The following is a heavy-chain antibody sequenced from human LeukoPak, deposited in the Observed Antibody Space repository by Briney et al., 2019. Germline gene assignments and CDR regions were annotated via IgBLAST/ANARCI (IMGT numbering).Heavy chain of an antibody. D-gene: IGHD6-13*01. J-gene: IGHJ4*02. CDR3: AREPPGYSSDY. V-gene: IGHV1-18*01. Sequence: GASVKVSCKTSGYSFIDNGISWVRQARGQGLEWMGWISGYNGDTNYAQKFQGRVTMTRETSTSTAYMELRSLRSDDTAVYYCAREPPGYSSDYWGQGTLVTVSS. CDR1: GYSFIDNG. CDR2: ISGYNGDT.